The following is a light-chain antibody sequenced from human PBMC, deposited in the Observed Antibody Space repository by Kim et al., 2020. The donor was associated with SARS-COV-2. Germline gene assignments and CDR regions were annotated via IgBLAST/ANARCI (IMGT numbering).Light chain of an antibody. V-gene: IGLV3-19*01. CDR3: NSRGVSDDYIVV. Sequence: GQTVKITCQGDNLRNYYASWYQQKPGQAPLLVIYNKDRRPSGVPDRFSGSSSGNTASLTITGAQAEDEADYYCNSRGVSDDYIVVFGGGTKVTVL. CDR2: NKD. J-gene: IGLJ2*01. CDR1: NLRNYY.